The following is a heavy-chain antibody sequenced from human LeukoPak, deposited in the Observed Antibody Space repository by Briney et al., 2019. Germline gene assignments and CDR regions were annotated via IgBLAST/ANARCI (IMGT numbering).Heavy chain of an antibody. CDR3: AKDGSGSYRSHILDY. Sequence: GGSLRLSCAASGFTFDDYAMHWVRQAPGKGLEWVSLISWDGGSTYYADSVKGRFTISRDNSKNSLYLRMNSLRAEDTALYYCAKDGSGSYRSHILDYWGQGTLVTVSS. CDR2: ISWDGGST. V-gene: IGHV3-43D*04. J-gene: IGHJ4*02. D-gene: IGHD3-10*01. CDR1: GFTFDDYA.